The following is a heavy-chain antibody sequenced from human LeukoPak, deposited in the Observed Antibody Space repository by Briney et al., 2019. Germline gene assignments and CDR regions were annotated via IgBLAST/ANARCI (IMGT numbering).Heavy chain of an antibody. Sequence: PGGSLRLSCAASGFTFSNYAMSWVRQAPGKGLECVSAISDSGDKTDYADSFRGRFTIYRDNSKDTLYLQMNSLGAADTAVYYCAKDGGGYCNNSSCWGQGTLVTVSS. CDR2: ISDSGDKT. D-gene: IGHD2-2*01. CDR3: AKDGGGYCNNSSC. J-gene: IGHJ4*02. CDR1: GFTFSNYA. V-gene: IGHV3-23*01.